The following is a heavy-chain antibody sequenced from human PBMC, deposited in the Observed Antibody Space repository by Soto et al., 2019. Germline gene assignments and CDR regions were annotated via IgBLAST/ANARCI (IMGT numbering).Heavy chain of an antibody. V-gene: IGHV3-64D*08. D-gene: IGHD6-19*01. CDR1: GFTFRNYA. J-gene: IGHJ4*02. CDR3: VQGDSSGWFYYFDY. Sequence: GGSLRLSCSASGFTFRNYAMHWVRQAPGKGLEFVSGTSSNGGSTYYADSVKGRFTISRDNSKNTLDLQMRRLRAEDMAVYYCVQGDSSGWFYYFDYWGQGTLVTVSS. CDR2: TSSNGGST.